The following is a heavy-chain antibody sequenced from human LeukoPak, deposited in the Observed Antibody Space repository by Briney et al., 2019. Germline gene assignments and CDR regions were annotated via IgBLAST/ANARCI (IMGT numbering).Heavy chain of an antibody. J-gene: IGHJ5*02. D-gene: IGHD3-3*01. CDR2: IIPIFGTA. V-gene: IGHV1-69*13. CDR1: GGTFSSYA. Sequence: GASVKVSCKASGGTFSSYAISWVRQAPGQGLEWMGGIIPIFGTANYAQKFRGRVTITVDESTSTAYMELSSLRSEDTAVYYCAVTIFGVVRWFDPWGQGILVTVSS. CDR3: AVTIFGVVRWFDP.